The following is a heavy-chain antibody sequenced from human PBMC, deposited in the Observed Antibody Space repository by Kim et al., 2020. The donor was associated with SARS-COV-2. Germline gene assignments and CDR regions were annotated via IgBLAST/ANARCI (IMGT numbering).Heavy chain of an antibody. D-gene: IGHD6-13*01. CDR2: INTNTGNP. CDR1: GYTFTSYA. CDR3: ARDLPQNPSSSLPGYSSSWYYYYYYYGMDV. V-gene: IGHV7-4-1*02. J-gene: IGHJ6*02. Sequence: ASVTVSCKASGYTFTSYAMNWVRQAPGQGLEWMGWINTNTGNPTYAQGFTGRFVFSLDTSVSTAYLQISSLKAEDTAVYYCARDLPQNPSSSLPGYSSSWYYYYYYYGMDVWGQGTTVTVSS.